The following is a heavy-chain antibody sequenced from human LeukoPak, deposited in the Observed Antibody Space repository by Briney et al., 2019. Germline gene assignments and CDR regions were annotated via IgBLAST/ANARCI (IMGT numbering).Heavy chain of an antibody. Sequence: GASVKVSCKASGYTFTGYYMHWVRQAPGQGLEWMGWINPNSGGTNYAQKFQGRVTMTRDTSISTAYMELSSLRSEDTAVYYCARGFWVREWLARNYNDAFDIWGQGTMVTVSS. V-gene: IGHV1-2*02. CDR2: INPNSGGT. CDR3: ARGFWVREWLARNYNDAFDI. J-gene: IGHJ3*02. CDR1: GYTFTGYY. D-gene: IGHD6-19*01.